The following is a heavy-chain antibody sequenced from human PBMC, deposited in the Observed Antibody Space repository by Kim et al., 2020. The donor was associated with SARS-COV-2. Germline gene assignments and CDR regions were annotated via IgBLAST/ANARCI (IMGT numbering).Heavy chain of an antibody. V-gene: IGHV4-31*02. Sequence: NPSLKSRVTISVDASKNQFSLKVSSVTAADTAVYYCARGRVFGVVRWFDPWGQGTLVTVSS. J-gene: IGHJ5*02. D-gene: IGHD3-3*01. CDR3: ARGRVFGVVRWFDP.